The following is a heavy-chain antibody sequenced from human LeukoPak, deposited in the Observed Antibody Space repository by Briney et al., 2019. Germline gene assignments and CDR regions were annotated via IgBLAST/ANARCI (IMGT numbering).Heavy chain of an antibody. Sequence: ASVNVSCKASGYTFTSYGISWVRQAPGQGLEGMGWISAYNGNTNYAQKLQGRVTMTTDTSTSTAYMELRSLRSDDTAVYYCARPRGYDFWSGYYTGKYYFDYWGQGTLVTVSS. J-gene: IGHJ4*02. V-gene: IGHV1-18*01. CDR2: ISAYNGNT. CDR1: GYTFTSYG. D-gene: IGHD3-3*01. CDR3: ARPRGYDFWSGYYTGKYYFDY.